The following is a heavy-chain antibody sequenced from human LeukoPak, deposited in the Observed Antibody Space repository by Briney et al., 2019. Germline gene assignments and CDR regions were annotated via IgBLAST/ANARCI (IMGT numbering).Heavy chain of an antibody. Sequence: EASVTVSCKASGYTFSSYGISWVRQAPGQGLQWMGWINPNNGKTNYEQKVQARVTMTTDTSISTAYMELSSLRSEDTAVYYCARVPSSSWEIGFRTFDYWGQGTLVTVSS. CDR1: GYTFSSYG. J-gene: IGHJ4*02. CDR2: INPNNGKT. D-gene: IGHD6-13*01. V-gene: IGHV1-18*01. CDR3: ARVPSSSWEIGFRTFDY.